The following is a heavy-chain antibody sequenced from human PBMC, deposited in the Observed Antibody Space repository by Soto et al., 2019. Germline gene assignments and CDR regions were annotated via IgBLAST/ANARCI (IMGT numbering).Heavy chain of an antibody. J-gene: IGHJ5*02. V-gene: IGHV4-39*01. D-gene: IGHD6-25*01. CDR1: GGSITSSSHF. CDR2: IYFTGNT. Sequence: PSETLSLTCSASGGSITSSSHFWGWVRQPPGKGLEWIGTIYFTGNTYYTPSLKSRLTMSIDTSKNEFSVRLNSVTAADTAVYYCAGQTFTIAAASYGRSNWFDPWGPGTLVTVSS. CDR3: AGQTFTIAAASYGRSNWFDP.